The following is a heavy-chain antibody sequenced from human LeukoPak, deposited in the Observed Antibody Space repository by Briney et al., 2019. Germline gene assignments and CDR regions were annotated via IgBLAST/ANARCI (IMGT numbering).Heavy chain of an antibody. Sequence: HTGGSLRLSCAASGFTFSSYEMNWVRQAPGKGLEWVSYISSSGSTIYYADSVKGRFTISRDNAKNSLYLQMNSLRAEETAVYYCARDGGSSYGYGFDYWGQGTLVTVSS. CDR2: ISSSGSTI. V-gene: IGHV3-48*03. CDR3: ARDGGSSYGYGFDY. CDR1: GFTFSSYE. J-gene: IGHJ4*02. D-gene: IGHD5-18*01.